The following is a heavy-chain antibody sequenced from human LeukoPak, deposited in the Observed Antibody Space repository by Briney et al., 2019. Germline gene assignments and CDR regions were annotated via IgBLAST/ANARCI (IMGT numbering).Heavy chain of an antibody. J-gene: IGHJ6*02. D-gene: IGHD3-9*01. CDR2: IYYSGST. CDR1: GGSISSSSYC. CDR3: ARHTPYYDILTGYYNVMDYYYGMDV. Sequence: SETRSLTCTVSGGSISSSSYCWGWIRQPPVKGLEWTGRIYYSGSTYCNPSVKSRVTIYVATSKNQFSLKLSSVTAADTAVYYCARHTPYYDILTGYYNVMDYYYGMDVCGQATTVTVSS. V-gene: IGHV4-39*01.